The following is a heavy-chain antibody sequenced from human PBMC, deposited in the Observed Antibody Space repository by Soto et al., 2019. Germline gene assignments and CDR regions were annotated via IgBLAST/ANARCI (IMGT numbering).Heavy chain of an antibody. V-gene: IGHV3-53*01. CDR1: GFTVSSNY. J-gene: IGHJ4*02. Sequence: RGSLRLSCAASGFTVSSNYMSWVRQAPGKGLEGVSVIYSGGSTYYADSVKGRFTIARDNSKHTLYLQINSLRAEDTAVYYCAREDGYTGVGYWGQGTLVTVSS. CDR3: AREDGYTGVGY. CDR2: IYSGGST. D-gene: IGHD5-12*01.